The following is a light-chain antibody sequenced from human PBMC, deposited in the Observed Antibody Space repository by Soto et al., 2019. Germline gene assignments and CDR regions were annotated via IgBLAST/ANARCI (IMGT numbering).Light chain of an antibody. CDR3: QHYGRSAIFT. Sequence: EIVLTQSPGTLSLSPGERATLSCRASQSLSSNYLAWYQQKPGQAPRLLIYGASSRASGLPDRFSGSGSGTDFTLTISSVEPEDFAVYYCQHYGRSAIFTLGPGTTVDIK. CDR1: QSLSSNY. J-gene: IGKJ3*01. V-gene: IGKV3-20*01. CDR2: GAS.